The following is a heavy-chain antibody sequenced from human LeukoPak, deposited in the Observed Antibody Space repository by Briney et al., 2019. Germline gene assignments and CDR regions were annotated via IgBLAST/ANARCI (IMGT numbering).Heavy chain of an antibody. J-gene: IGHJ4*02. CDR3: AGQYDSNGYYFY. D-gene: IGHD3-22*01. CDR1: GGSISSYY. CDR2: IYHTGST. Sequence: PSETLSLTCTVSGGSISSYYWSWIRQSPGKGLQWIGSIYHTGSTYYTPSLKSRVTISVDTSKNRFSLKLSSVTAADTAVYYCAGQYDSNGYYFYWGQGTLVTVSS. V-gene: IGHV4-59*04.